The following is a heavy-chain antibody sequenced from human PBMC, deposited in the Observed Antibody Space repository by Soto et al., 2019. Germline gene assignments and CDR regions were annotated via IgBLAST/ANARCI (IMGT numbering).Heavy chain of an antibody. Sequence: QVQLVESGGDLVKPGGSLRLSCAASGYTFSDYYMSWIRQAPGTGQEWISYIDTSGTKIYYADSVKGRFTITRDNAKNSLYLEMNSLRDEDTAVYYCASHYDMWSGYLSPVDYWGQGTLVTVSS. CDR3: ASHYDMWSGYLSPVDY. J-gene: IGHJ4*02. D-gene: IGHD3-3*01. V-gene: IGHV3-11*01. CDR2: IDTSGTKI. CDR1: GYTFSDYY.